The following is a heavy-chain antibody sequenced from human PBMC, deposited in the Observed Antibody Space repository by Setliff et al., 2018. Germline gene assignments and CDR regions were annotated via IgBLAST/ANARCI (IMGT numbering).Heavy chain of an antibody. D-gene: IGHD2-21*02. V-gene: IGHV3-23*01. Sequence: PGGSLRLSCAASGFTFSSSAMGWVRQAPGKGLEWVSAISSTITSTYYPDSVKGRFTISRDNSKNTLYLQMNSLRAEDTAVYYCAKDLTVDAYCGGDCYPDLIDYWGQGTLVTVSS. CDR3: AKDLTVDAYCGGDCYPDLIDY. J-gene: IGHJ4*02. CDR2: ISSTITST. CDR1: GFTFSSSA.